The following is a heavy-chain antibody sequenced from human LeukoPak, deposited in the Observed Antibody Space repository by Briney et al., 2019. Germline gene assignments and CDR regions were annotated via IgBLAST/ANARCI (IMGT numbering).Heavy chain of an antibody. V-gene: IGHV3-53*01. CDR2: IYSGGKT. D-gene: IGHD1-26*01. J-gene: IGHJ3*02. CDR1: GFTVSPNY. Sequence: PGGSLRLSCAASGFTVSPNYMSWVRQAPGKGLEWVSVIYSGGKTYYADAVKGRFTISRDSYKNTLYLQMNSLRAEATAVYYCAWQHLLRAAFDIWGQGTMVTVSS. CDR3: AWQHLLRAAFDI.